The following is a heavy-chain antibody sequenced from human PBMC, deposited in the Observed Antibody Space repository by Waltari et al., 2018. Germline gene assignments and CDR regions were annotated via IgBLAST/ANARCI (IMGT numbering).Heavy chain of an antibody. V-gene: IGHV4-34*01. CDR3: ARRRGYSYGSLDY. CDR1: GGSFSGCY. Sequence: QVQLQQWGAGLLKPSATLSLTCAVYGGSFSGCYWSWFRQPPGKGLEWIGEINHSGSTNYNPSLKSRVTISVDTSKNQFSLKLSSVTAADTAAYYCARRRGYSYGSLDYWGQGTLVTVSS. D-gene: IGHD5-18*01. J-gene: IGHJ4*02. CDR2: INHSGST.